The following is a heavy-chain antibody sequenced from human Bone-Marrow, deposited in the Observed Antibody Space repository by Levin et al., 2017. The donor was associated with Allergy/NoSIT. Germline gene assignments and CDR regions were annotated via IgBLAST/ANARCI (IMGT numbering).Heavy chain of an antibody. J-gene: IGHJ4*02. D-gene: IGHD6-13*01. V-gene: IGHV1-69*06. Sequence: ASVKVSCKASGDVFSNFAFHWVRQAPGQGLEWVGGILPVFETSNYAQNLQDRVTITADRFRNTAYMELSSLRSEDTAIYYCGRGRTAAAAAGSLEFWGQGTLVTVSS. CDR1: GDVFSNFA. CDR3: GRGRTAAAAAGSLEF. CDR2: ILPVFETS.